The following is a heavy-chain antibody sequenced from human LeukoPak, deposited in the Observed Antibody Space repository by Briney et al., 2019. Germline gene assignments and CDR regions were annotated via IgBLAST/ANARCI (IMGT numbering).Heavy chain of an antibody. CDR3: ARYVRVGRYGDSLGY. J-gene: IGHJ4*02. D-gene: IGHD4-17*01. Sequence: GASVKVSCKASGYTFTSYGISWVRQAPGQGLEWMGWISAYNGNTNYAQKLQGRVTMTTDTSTSTAYMELRSLRSDDTAVYYCARYVRVGRYGDSLGYWGQGTLVTVSS. CDR2: ISAYNGNT. CDR1: GYTFTSYG. V-gene: IGHV1-18*01.